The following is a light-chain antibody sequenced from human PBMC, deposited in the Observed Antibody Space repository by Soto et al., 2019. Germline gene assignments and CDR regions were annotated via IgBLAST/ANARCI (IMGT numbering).Light chain of an antibody. J-gene: IGLJ1*01. V-gene: IGLV2-14*01. CDR3: SSFTSRFTFV. Sequence: LAQPPSVSGSPGQSVTISCTGTRSDVGAYNYVSWYQQHPGKAPKLMISEVTNRPSGVSDRFSGSKSGNTASLTISGLQAEDEADYYCSSFTSRFTFVFGTGTKVTVL. CDR2: EVT. CDR1: RSDVGAYNY.